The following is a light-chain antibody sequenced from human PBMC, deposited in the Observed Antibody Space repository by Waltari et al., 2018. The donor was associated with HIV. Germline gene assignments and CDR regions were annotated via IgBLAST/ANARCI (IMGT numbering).Light chain of an antibody. J-gene: IGKJ2*01. V-gene: IGKV1-5*01. CDR1: QKISSW. Sequence: DIQMTQSPSTLSASVGDRVTITCRASQKISSWLAWYQQRPGKAPNLLIYQASTLQGGVPSRFSGSGSGTDFTITINRLQSDDFGTYYCQQYDTFPYTFGPGTNLEIK. CDR3: QQYDTFPYT. CDR2: QAS.